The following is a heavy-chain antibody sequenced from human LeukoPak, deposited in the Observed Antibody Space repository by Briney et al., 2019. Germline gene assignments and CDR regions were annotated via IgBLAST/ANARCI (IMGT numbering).Heavy chain of an antibody. V-gene: IGHV6-1*01. CDR3: ARGEYYDSSGYFMGFDY. CDR2: TYYRSKWYN. D-gene: IGHD3-22*01. J-gene: IGHJ4*02. CDR1: GDSVSSNSAA. Sequence: PSQTLSLTCAISGDSVSSNSAAWNWIRQSPSRGLEWLGRTYYRSKWYNDYAVSVKSRITINPDTSKNQFSLQLNSVTPEDTAVYYCARGEYYDSSGYFMGFDYWAREPWSPSPQ.